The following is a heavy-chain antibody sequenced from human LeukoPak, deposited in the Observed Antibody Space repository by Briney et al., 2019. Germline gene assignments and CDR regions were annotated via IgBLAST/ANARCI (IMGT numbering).Heavy chain of an antibody. CDR1: GGAFSSYA. Sequence: SVKVSCKASGGAFSSYAISWVRQAPGQGLEWMGRIIPILGIANYAQKFQGRVTITADKSTSTAYMELSSLRSEDTAVYYCARERGGSYSDYWGQGTLVTVSS. CDR3: ARERGGSYSDY. V-gene: IGHV1-69*04. J-gene: IGHJ4*02. D-gene: IGHD1-26*01. CDR2: IIPILGIA.